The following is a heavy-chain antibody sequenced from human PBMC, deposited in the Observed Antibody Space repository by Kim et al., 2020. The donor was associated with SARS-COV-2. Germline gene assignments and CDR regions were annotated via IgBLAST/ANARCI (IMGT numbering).Heavy chain of an antibody. CDR2: IVVGSGNT. D-gene: IGHD3-10*01. J-gene: IGHJ4*02. CDR1: GFTFTSSA. CDR3: AAVVRGVINFDY. Sequence: SVKVSCKASGFTFTSSAVQWVRQARGQRLEWIGWIVVGSGNTNYAQKFQERVTITRDMSTSTAYMELSSLRSEDTAVYYCAAVVRGVINFDYWGQGTLVTVSS. V-gene: IGHV1-58*01.